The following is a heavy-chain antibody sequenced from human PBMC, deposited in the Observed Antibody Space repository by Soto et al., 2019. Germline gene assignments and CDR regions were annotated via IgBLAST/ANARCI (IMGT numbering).Heavy chain of an antibody. CDR2: IYYSGST. Sequence: SETLSLTCTVSGGSISSYYWSWIRQPPGKGLEWIGYIYYSGSTNYNPSLKSRVTISVDTSKNQFSLKLSSVTAADTAVYYCARYHFWSGYNWFGPWGQGTLVAVSS. CDR3: ARYHFWSGYNWFGP. V-gene: IGHV4-59*01. J-gene: IGHJ5*02. D-gene: IGHD3-3*01. CDR1: GGSISSYY.